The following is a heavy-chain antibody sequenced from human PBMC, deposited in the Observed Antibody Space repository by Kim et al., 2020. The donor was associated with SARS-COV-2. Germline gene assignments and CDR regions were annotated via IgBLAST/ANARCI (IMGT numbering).Heavy chain of an antibody. D-gene: IGHD2-2*01. J-gene: IGHJ4*02. V-gene: IGHV4-59*13. CDR3: ARGGTNQVAQV. Sequence: SETLSLTCTFSGASMTNYYWSWIRQPPGKELEWMGYIFYSGTTNYNPSVKSRVSISLETYKNQFSLRLISVTAADTAVYFCARGGTNQVAQVRGQGTLVT. CDR1: GASMTNYY. CDR2: IFYSGTT.